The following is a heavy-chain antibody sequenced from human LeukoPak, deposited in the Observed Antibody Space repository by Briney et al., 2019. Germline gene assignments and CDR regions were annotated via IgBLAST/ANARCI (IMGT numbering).Heavy chain of an antibody. CDR1: GFTFSTFS. J-gene: IGHJ3*02. D-gene: IGHD4-17*01. Sequence: GGSLRLSCAACGFTFSTFSMNWVRQSPGKGLEWISYISTSSTTTYYADSVKGRFTISRDNANNSLFLQMNSLRAEDTAVYYCARDYGAHAFDIWGQGTMVTVSS. CDR2: ISTSSTTT. CDR3: ARDYGAHAFDI. V-gene: IGHV3-48*01.